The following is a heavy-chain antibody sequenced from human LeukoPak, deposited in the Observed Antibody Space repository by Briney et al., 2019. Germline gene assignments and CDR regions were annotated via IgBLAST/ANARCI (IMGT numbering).Heavy chain of an antibody. J-gene: IGHJ4*02. Sequence: GGSLRLACAASGFTFSSYAMHWVRQAPGKGLGWVAVISYDGSNKYYADSVKGRFTISRDNSKNTLYLQMNSLRAEDTAVYYCARDYGYSYYPYFDYWGQGTLVTVSS. D-gene: IGHD5-18*01. CDR3: ARDYGYSYYPYFDY. V-gene: IGHV3-30-3*01. CDR1: GFTFSSYA. CDR2: ISYDGSNK.